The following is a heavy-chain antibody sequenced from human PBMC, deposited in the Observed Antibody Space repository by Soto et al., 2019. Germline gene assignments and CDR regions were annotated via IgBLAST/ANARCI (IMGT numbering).Heavy chain of an antibody. CDR3: ARSAYYDVLTGFPGHMDV. Sequence: SETLSLTCAVSGGSISSDGYSWTWIRQPPGKVLEWIGYIYHSGSTYYNPSLKSRVTISLDKSRNQFSLKLSSVTAADTAMYYCARSAYYDVLTGFPGHMDVWGQGTTVTVS. V-gene: IGHV4-30-2*01. J-gene: IGHJ6*02. D-gene: IGHD3-9*01. CDR2: IYHSGST. CDR1: GGSISSDGYS.